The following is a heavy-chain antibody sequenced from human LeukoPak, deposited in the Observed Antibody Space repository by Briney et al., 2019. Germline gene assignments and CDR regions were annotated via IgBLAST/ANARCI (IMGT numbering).Heavy chain of an antibody. CDR3: ASRQDY. CDR2: ISYDGSNK. Sequence: GGSLRLSCAASGFTFSSYAMHWVRQAPGKGLEWVAVISYDGSNKYYADSVKGRFTISRDNAKNSLYLQMNSLRAEDTAVYYCASRQDYWGQGTLVTVSS. J-gene: IGHJ4*02. V-gene: IGHV3-30-3*01. CDR1: GFTFSSYA.